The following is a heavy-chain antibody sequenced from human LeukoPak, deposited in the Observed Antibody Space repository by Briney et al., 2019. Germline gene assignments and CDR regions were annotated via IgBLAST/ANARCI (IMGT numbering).Heavy chain of an antibody. CDR1: GYTFTSYY. CDR3: ARVREPKYSSLYYFDY. V-gene: IGHV1-46*01. CDR2: INPSGGST. D-gene: IGHD6-6*01. J-gene: IGHJ4*02. Sequence: ASVKVSCKASGYTFTSYYMHWVRQVPGQGLEWMGIINPSGGSTSYAQKFQGRVTMTRDTSTSTVYMELSSLRSEDTAVYYCARVREPKYSSLYYFDYWGQGTLVTVSS.